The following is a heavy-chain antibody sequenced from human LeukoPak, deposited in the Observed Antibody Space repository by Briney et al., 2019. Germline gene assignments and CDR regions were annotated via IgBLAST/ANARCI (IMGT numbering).Heavy chain of an antibody. CDR3: ARWDRATAATFDY. Sequence: GASVKVSCRASGYTFTNYGFNWVRQAPGQGLEWMGWISAYNGKTNYAQKFQGRVTMTTDTATGTAYMELRSLRSDDTAVYYCARWDRATAATFDYWGQGTLVTVSS. V-gene: IGHV1-18*01. J-gene: IGHJ4*02. CDR2: ISAYNGKT. CDR1: GYTFTNYG. D-gene: IGHD6-13*01.